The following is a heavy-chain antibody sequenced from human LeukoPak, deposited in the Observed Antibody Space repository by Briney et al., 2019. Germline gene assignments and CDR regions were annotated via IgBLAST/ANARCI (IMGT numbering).Heavy chain of an antibody. Sequence: GGSLRLSCAASGFTFSSYAMSWVRQAPGKGLEWVSAISGSGGSTYYADSVKGRFTISRDNSKNTLYLQMNSLRAEDTAVYYCARFGSGRRYFDYWGQGTLVTVSS. CDR2: ISGSGGST. V-gene: IGHV3-23*01. D-gene: IGHD3-10*01. CDR1: GFTFSSYA. CDR3: ARFGSGRRYFDY. J-gene: IGHJ4*02.